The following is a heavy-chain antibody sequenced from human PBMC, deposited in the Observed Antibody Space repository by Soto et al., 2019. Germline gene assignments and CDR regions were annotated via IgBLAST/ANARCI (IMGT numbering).Heavy chain of an antibody. D-gene: IGHD3-10*01. V-gene: IGHV5-51*01. CDR1: GHLVNNHW. Sequence: EQLEQSGAEVKKPGESLKISCKGPGHLVNNHWIGWVRQTPGKGLEWMGLIFTRDSETKTSPSFQGHVSFSVDNSINTVYLQWTSLKTTETGVYLCARGYFDSGHGYDLWGQGTLVTVSS. CDR2: IFTRDSET. J-gene: IGHJ5*02. CDR3: ARGYFDSGHGYDL.